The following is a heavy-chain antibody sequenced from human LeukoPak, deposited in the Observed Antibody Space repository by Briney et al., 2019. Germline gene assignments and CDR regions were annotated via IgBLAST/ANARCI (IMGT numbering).Heavy chain of an antibody. J-gene: IGHJ4*02. CDR3: AGLDTAMITSSDY. V-gene: IGHV3-11*01. D-gene: IGHD5-18*01. CDR2: ISSSGSTI. CDR1: GFTFSDYY. Sequence: PGGSLRLSCAASGFTFSDYYMSWIRQAPGKGLEWVSYISSSGSTIYYADSVKGRFTISRDNAKNSLYLQMNSLRAEDTAVYYCAGLDTAMITSSDYWGQGTLVTVSS.